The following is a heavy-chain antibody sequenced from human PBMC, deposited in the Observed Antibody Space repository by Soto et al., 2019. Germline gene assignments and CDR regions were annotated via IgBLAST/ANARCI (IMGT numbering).Heavy chain of an antibody. J-gene: IGHJ4*02. CDR2: INTYNGNT. V-gene: IGHV1-18*01. CDR3: MKSLRGEMATE. CDR1: GYTFINYA. D-gene: IGHD5-12*01. Sequence: QVQLVQSGPEVKKPGASVKVSCKASGYTFINYAITWVRQAPGQGLEWMGWINTYNGNTNYAENLQGRATMTTDTSTNRAYMEVRGLRSDDTAVYYCMKSLRGEMATEWGQGTLVTVSS.